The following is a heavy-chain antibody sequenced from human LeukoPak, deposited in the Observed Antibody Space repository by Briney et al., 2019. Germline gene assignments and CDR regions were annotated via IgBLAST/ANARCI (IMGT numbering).Heavy chain of an antibody. J-gene: IGHJ4*02. Sequence: GGSLRLSCAASGFTFSDYYMSWIRQAPGKGLEWVSYISSSGSTIYYADSVKGRFTISRDNAKNSLYLQMNSLRAEDTAVYYCTTRSGYCSSTSCYPSDYWGQGTLVTVSS. CDR2: ISSSGSTI. CDR1: GFTFSDYY. D-gene: IGHD2-2*01. V-gene: IGHV3-11*01. CDR3: TTRSGYCSSTSCYPSDY.